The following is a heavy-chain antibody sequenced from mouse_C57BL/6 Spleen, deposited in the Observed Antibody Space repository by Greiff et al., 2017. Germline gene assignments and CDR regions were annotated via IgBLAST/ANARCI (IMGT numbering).Heavy chain of an antibody. Sequence: EVQLVASGPELVKPGASVKISCKASGYSFTGYYMNWVKQSPEKSLEWIGEINPSTGGTTYNQKFKAKATLTVDKSSSTAYMQLKSLTSEDSAVYYCARLRYYGPYFDYWGQGTTRTVSS. J-gene: IGHJ2*01. CDR3: ARLRYYGPYFDY. V-gene: IGHV1-42*01. CDR2: INPSTGGT. CDR1: GYSFTGYY. D-gene: IGHD1-1*01.